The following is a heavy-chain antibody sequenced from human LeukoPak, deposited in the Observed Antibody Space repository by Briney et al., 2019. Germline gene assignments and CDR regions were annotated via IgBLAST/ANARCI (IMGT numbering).Heavy chain of an antibody. J-gene: IGHJ6*02. V-gene: IGHV3-23*01. D-gene: IGHD1-26*01. CDR2: ISDSGGST. CDR3: AKVAYHVVGPTYYSYGMDV. Sequence: PGGSLRLSCAASGFTFSSYAMSWVRQAPGKGLEWVSGISDSGGSTYYADSVKGRFTISRDNSKNTLYLQMNSLRAEDTAVYYCAKVAYHVVGPTYYSYGMDVWGQGTTVTVSS. CDR1: GFTFSSYA.